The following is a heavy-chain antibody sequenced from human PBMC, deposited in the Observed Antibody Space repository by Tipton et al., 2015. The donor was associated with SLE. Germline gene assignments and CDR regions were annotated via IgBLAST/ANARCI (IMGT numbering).Heavy chain of an antibody. CDR1: GGSISSSSYY. Sequence: TLSLTCTVSGGSISSSSYYWSWIRQPPGKGLEWIGEINHSGSTNYSPSLKSRVTISVDTSKNQFSLKLSSVTAADTAVYYCASGQVADDWLPYFDYWGQGTLVTVSS. CDR3: ASGQVADDWLPYFDY. CDR2: INHSGST. D-gene: IGHD3-9*01. J-gene: IGHJ4*02. V-gene: IGHV4-39*07.